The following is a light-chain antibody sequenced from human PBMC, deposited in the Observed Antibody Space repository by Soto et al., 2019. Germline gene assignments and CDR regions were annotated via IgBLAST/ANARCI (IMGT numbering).Light chain of an antibody. J-gene: IGLJ2*01. Sequence: QSVLTQPPSVSGAPGQRVTISCTGRGSNIGAGFDVHWYQQLPGTVPKLLIHGNTNRPSGVPDRFSGSRSGASASLAITGLQAEDEANYYCQSYDSILGAVFGGGTKVTVL. CDR2: GNT. V-gene: IGLV1-40*01. CDR3: QSYDSILGAV. CDR1: GSNIGAGFD.